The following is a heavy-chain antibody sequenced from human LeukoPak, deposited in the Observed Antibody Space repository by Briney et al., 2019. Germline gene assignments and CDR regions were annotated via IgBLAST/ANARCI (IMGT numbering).Heavy chain of an antibody. D-gene: IGHD2-21*01. J-gene: IGHJ6*03. V-gene: IGHV1-2*02. CDR2: INPNSGGT. Sequence: ASVKVSCKASGYTFTDYFMHWVRQAAGQGVEWMGWINPNSGGTNYAQRFQGRVTITRDTSITTAYMELSRLRSDDTAVYYCARGGSPIFYYYIDVWGKGTTVTISS. CDR3: ARGGSPIFYYYIDV. CDR1: GYTFTDYF.